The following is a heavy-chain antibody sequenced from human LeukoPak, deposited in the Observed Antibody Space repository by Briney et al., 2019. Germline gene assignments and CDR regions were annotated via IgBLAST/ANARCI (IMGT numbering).Heavy chain of an antibody. CDR2: ISYDGSNK. Sequence: GGSLRLPCAASGFTFSSYGMHWVRQAPGKGLEWVAVISYDGSNKYYADSVKGRFTISRDNSKNTLYLQMNSLRAEDTAVYYCAKDSDYDSSGSIDYWGQGTLVTVSS. D-gene: IGHD3-22*01. CDR1: GFTFSSYG. V-gene: IGHV3-30*18. J-gene: IGHJ4*02. CDR3: AKDSDYDSSGSIDY.